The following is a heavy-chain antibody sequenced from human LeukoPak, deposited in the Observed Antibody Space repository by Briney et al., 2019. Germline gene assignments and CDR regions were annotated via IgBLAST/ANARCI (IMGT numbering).Heavy chain of an antibody. CDR1: GFTFSSYG. CDR3: ARETPYGYEDY. J-gene: IGHJ4*02. Sequence: PGRSLRLSCAASGFTFSSYGMQWVRQAPGKGLEWVAVIWYDGSNKYYADSVKGRFTISRDNSKNTLYLQMNSLRAEDTAVYYCARETPYGYEDYWGQGTLVTVSS. CDR2: IWYDGSNK. D-gene: IGHD5-18*01. V-gene: IGHV3-33*01.